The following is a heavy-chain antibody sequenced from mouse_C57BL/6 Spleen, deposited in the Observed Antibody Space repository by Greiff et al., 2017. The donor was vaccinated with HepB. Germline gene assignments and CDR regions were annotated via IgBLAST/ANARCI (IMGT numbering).Heavy chain of an antibody. CDR2: IDPETGGT. V-gene: IGHV1-15*01. J-gene: IGHJ2*01. Sequence: QVQLQQSGAELVRPGASVTLSCKASGYTFTDYEMHWVKQTPVHGLEWIGAIDPETGGTAYNQKFKGKAILTADKSSSTAYIELRSLTSEDSAVYYCTRSKGLYDGYYVGFDYWGQGTTLTVSS. D-gene: IGHD2-3*01. CDR3: TRSKGLYDGYYVGFDY. CDR1: GYTFTDYE.